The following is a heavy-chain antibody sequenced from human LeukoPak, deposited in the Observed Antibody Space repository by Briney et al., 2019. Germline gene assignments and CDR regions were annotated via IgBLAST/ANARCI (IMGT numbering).Heavy chain of an antibody. Sequence: GESLKISCKGAGYSFTSYWIGWVRQMPGKGLEMMGIIYPGDSDTRYSPSFQGQVTISADKSISTAYLQWSSLKDSDTAMYYCARRVGYYYVSSGYYEPHFDYWGQGTLVTVSS. CDR1: GYSFTSYW. CDR3: ARRVGYYYVSSGYYEPHFDY. D-gene: IGHD3-22*01. CDR2: IYPGDSDT. V-gene: IGHV5-51*01. J-gene: IGHJ4*02.